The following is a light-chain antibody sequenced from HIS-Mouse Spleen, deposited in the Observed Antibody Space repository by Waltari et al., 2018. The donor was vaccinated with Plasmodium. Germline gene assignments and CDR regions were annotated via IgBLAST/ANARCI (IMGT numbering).Light chain of an antibody. J-gene: IGLJ2*01. CDR1: AFPKQY. CDR3: QSADSSGTYVV. V-gene: IGLV3-25*03. Sequence: SYELTQPPSVSVSPGQPDRIPSSAAAFPKQYASGYQQKPGQAPVLVIYKDSERPSGIPERFSGSSSGTTVTLTISGVQAEDEADYYCQSADSSGTYVVFGGGTKLTVL. CDR2: KDS.